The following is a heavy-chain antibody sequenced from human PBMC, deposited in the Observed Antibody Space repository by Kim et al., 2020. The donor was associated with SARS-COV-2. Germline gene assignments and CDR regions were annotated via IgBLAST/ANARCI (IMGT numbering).Heavy chain of an antibody. CDR3: ARGGAFIGLLYYYGMDV. D-gene: IGHD1-26*01. V-gene: IGHV1-69*13. Sequence: SVKVSCKASGGTFSSYAISWVRQAPGQGLEWMGGIIPIFGTANYAQKFQGRVTITADESTSTAYMELSSLRSEDTAVYYCARGGAFIGLLYYYGMDVWGQGTTVTVSS. CDR1: GGTFSSYA. J-gene: IGHJ6*02. CDR2: IIPIFGTA.